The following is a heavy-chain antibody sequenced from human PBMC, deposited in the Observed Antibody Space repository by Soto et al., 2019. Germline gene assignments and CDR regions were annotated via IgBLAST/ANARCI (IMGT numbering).Heavy chain of an antibody. Sequence: QVQLQQWGAGLLKPSETLSLTCVVYGGSFSGYYWSWIRQPPGKGLEWIGEINHSGRTNYNPSFKSRVTISVDTSKNQFSLKLSSVTAADTAVYYCARGFRFCSGGSCYSGWFDPWGQGTLVTVSS. CDR1: GGSFSGYY. D-gene: IGHD2-15*01. CDR2: INHSGRT. CDR3: ARGFRFCSGGSCYSGWFDP. V-gene: IGHV4-34*01. J-gene: IGHJ5*02.